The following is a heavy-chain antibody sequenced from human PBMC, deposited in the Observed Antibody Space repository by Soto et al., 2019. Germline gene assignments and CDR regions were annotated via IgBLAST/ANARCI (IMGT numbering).Heavy chain of an antibody. D-gene: IGHD2-21*01. CDR2: INYDGSNK. CDR1: GFIFSSYG. CDR3: ARCKQKVMHCGLDV. V-gene: IGHV3-33*01. Sequence: QVNLVESGGGAVQRGRSLRVSCAASGFIFSSYGMHWVRQAPGKGLGWVAFINYDGSNKFYGDAVKGRFTISRDNSKNPVHLQMNSLRGEDTAVYYCARCKQKVMHCGLDVWGHGATVTVSS. J-gene: IGHJ6*02.